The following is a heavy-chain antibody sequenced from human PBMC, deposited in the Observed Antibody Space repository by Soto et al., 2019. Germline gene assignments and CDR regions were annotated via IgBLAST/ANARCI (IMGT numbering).Heavy chain of an antibody. CDR2: ISAYNGNT. CDR1: GYTFTSYG. V-gene: IGHV1-18*04. Sequence: ASVKVSCKASGYTFTSYGISWVRQAPGQGLEWMGWISAYNGNTNYAQKLQGRVTMTTDTSTSTAYMELRSLRSDDTAVYYCARLDRKRTTYYYDSSGYNYWGQGTLVTVSS. J-gene: IGHJ4*02. D-gene: IGHD3-22*01. CDR3: ARLDRKRTTYYYDSSGYNY.